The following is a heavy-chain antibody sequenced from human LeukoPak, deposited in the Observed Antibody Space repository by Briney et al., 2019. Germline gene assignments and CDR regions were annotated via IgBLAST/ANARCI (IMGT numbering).Heavy chain of an antibody. D-gene: IGHD3-3*01. V-gene: IGHV3-23*01. CDR2: ISGSGGST. J-gene: IGHJ5*02. CDR1: GFTFSSYA. Sequence: PGGSLRLSCAASGFTFSSYAMSWVRQAPGKGLEWVSAISGSGGSTYYADSVKGRFTISRDNSKNTLYLQMNSLRAEDTAVYYCARQDSYDFWSGYYWSRGNDGFDPWGQGTLVTVSS. CDR3: ARQDSYDFWSGYYWSRGNDGFDP.